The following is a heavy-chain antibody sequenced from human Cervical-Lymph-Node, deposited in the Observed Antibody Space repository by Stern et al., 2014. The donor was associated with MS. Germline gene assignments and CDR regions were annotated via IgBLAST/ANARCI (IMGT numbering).Heavy chain of an antibody. CDR2: IYWYDDD. D-gene: IGHD3-3*01. CDR1: GFSLSADGVG. CDR3: AHSIGSVSGRYSGMDV. Sequence: QITLKESGPSLVRPTQTVTLTCTVSGFSLSADGVGVGWIRQAPGKALEWLALIYWYDDDRYSQSLKYRLTSKKDTSKKQVVLTMTDMDPGDTGTYFCAHSIGSVSGRYSGMDVWGQGTTVTVSS. V-gene: IGHV2-5*01. J-gene: IGHJ6*02.